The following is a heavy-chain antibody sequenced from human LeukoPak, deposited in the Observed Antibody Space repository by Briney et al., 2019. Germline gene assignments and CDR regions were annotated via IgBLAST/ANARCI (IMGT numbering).Heavy chain of an antibody. V-gene: IGHV3-74*03. CDR3: AREINKWFDP. J-gene: IGHJ5*02. CDR2: ISPDGSTT. Sequence: PGGSLRLSCAASGFTFSSHWMHWVRQAPGKGLVWVSRISPDGSTTKNADPVKGRFTISRDNARSTLFLQLNSLRAEDTAVYYCAREINKWFDPWGQGTLVTVSS. CDR1: GFTFSSHW.